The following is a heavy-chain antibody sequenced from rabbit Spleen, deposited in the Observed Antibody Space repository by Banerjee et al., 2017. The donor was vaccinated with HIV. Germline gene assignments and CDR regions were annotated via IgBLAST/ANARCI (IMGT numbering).Heavy chain of an antibody. D-gene: IGHD7-1*01. Sequence: QELVESGGGLVQPGESLTVSCKASGFDFRRYYLSWVRQAPGKGLEWIGIITVGEGNTDYASWVNGRFTISSDNAQNTVDLQMSGLTAADTATYFCARFYAGYGDFGYAAMWGPGTLVTVS. V-gene: IGHV1S7*01. CDR1: GFDFRRYY. CDR2: ITVGEGNT. J-gene: IGHJ4*01. CDR3: ARFYAGYGDFGYAAM.